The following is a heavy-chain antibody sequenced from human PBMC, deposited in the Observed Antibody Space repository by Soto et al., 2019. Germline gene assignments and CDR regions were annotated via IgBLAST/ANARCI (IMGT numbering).Heavy chain of an antibody. Sequence: GGSLRLSCAASGFTFSSYWMSWVRQAPGKGLEWVANIKQDGSEKYYVDSVKGRFTISRDNAKNSLYLQMNSLRAEDPAVYYCARGGYSYGYAYYYYGMDVWGQGTTVTVSS. D-gene: IGHD5-18*01. V-gene: IGHV3-7*04. J-gene: IGHJ6*02. CDR2: IKQDGSEK. CDR1: GFTFSSYW. CDR3: ARGGYSYGYAYYYYGMDV.